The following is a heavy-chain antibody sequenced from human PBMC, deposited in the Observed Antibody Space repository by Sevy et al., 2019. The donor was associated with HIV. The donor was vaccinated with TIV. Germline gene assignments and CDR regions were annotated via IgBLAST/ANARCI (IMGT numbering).Heavy chain of an antibody. J-gene: IGHJ6*02. D-gene: IGHD2-2*01. V-gene: IGHV3-30-3*01. CDR1: GFTFSSYA. CDR3: ARDIVLPPAAHYSYYAMDV. Sequence: GGFLRLSCTASGFTFSSYAMRWVRQAPGKGLEWVAVISYDASKKYYADSVKGQFTISRDNSKNTLYLQMNGLRDEDTAGYYCARDIVLPPAAHYSYYAMDVWGQGTTVTVSS. CDR2: ISYDASKK.